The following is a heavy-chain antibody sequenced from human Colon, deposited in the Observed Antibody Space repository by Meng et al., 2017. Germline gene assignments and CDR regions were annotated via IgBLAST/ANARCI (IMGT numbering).Heavy chain of an antibody. CDR2: ISGRTT. CDR1: GFTISTIA. Sequence: GGSLRLSCPASGFTISTIAMTWVRQAPGKGLEWVSTISGRTTYYADSVKGRLAISRDNSENTMYLQMNGLRVDDTAVYFCAKNRGSNWYNQNFDSWVQGKPVNGAS. J-gene: IGHJ4*02. D-gene: IGHD6-13*01. V-gene: IGHV3-23*01. CDR3: AKNRGSNWYNQNFDS.